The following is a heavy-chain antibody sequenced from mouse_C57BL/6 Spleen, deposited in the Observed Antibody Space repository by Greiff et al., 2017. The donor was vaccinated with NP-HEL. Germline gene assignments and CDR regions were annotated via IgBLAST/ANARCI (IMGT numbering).Heavy chain of an antibody. CDR2: INYDGSST. Sequence: EVQVVESEGGLVQPGSSMKLSCTASGFTFSDYYMAWVRQVPEKGLEWVANINYDGSSTYYLDSLKSRFIISRDNAKNILYLQMSSLESEDTATYYCARVAQATWDYFDYWGQGTTLTVSS. J-gene: IGHJ2*01. V-gene: IGHV5-16*01. CDR3: ARVAQATWDYFDY. D-gene: IGHD3-2*02. CDR1: GFTFSDYY.